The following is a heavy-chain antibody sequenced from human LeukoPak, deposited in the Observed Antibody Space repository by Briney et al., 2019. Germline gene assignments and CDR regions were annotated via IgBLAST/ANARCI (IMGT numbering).Heavy chain of an antibody. V-gene: IGHV1-69*13. Sequence: SVKVSCKASGGTFSSYAISWVRQAPGQGLEWMGGIIPIFGTANYAQKFQGRVTITADESTSTAYMELSSLRSEDTAVYYCARRIIRFLEWSHFDYWGQGTLVTVSS. J-gene: IGHJ4*02. CDR1: GGTFSSYA. D-gene: IGHD3-3*01. CDR2: IIPIFGTA. CDR3: ARRIIRFLEWSHFDY.